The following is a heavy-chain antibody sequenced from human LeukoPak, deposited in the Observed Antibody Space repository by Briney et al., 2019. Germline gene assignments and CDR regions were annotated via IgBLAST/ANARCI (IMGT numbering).Heavy chain of an antibody. D-gene: IGHD3-3*01. Sequence: SETLSLTCTVSGGSISSSSYYWGWIRQPPGKGLEWIGSIYYSGSTYYNPFLKSRVTISVDTSKNQFSLKLSSVTAADTAVYYCARQWADFWSGYYLVFDYWGQGTLVTVSS. V-gene: IGHV4-39*01. J-gene: IGHJ4*02. CDR1: GGSISSSSYY. CDR2: IYYSGST. CDR3: ARQWADFWSGYYLVFDY.